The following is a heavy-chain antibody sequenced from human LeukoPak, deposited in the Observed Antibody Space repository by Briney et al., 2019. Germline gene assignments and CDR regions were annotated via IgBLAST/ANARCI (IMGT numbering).Heavy chain of an antibody. CDR1: GGSISSYS. V-gene: IGHV4-59*08. D-gene: IGHD6-19*01. Sequence: SETLSLTCTVSGGSISSYSWSWIRQPPREGLEWIGYIYDTASTNYNPSLKSRVTTSVDTSKNQFSLKLSSVTAADTAVYYCARGGWYTWFDPWGQGTLVTVSS. CDR2: IYDTAST. CDR3: ARGGWYTWFDP. J-gene: IGHJ5*02.